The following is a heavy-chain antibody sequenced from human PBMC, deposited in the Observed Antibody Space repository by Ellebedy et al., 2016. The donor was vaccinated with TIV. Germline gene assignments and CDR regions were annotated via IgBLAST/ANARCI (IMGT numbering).Heavy chain of an antibody. CDR3: ARDPDPSGMDV. CDR1: GYTFTSYA. CDR2: INAGNGNT. D-gene: IGHD1-14*01. Sequence: ASVKVSXXASGYTFTSYAMHWVRQAPGQRLEWMGWINAGNGNTKYSQKFQGRVTITRDTSASTAYMELSSLRSEDTAVYYCARDPDPSGMDVWGQGTTVTVSS. V-gene: IGHV1-3*01. J-gene: IGHJ6*02.